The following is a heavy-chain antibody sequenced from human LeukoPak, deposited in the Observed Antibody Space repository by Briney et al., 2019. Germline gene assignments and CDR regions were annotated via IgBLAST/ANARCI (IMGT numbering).Heavy chain of an antibody. D-gene: IGHD5-12*01. CDR3: AREYSGYDGDAFDM. CDR2: SSTSGYTT. CDR1: GFTFSSYS. V-gene: IGHV3-48*04. J-gene: IGHJ3*02. Sequence: GGSLRLSCAASGFTFSSYSMNWVRQAPGKGLEWVSYSSTSGYTTYYADSVKGRFTISRDNARNSLYLQMNSLRAEDTAVYYCAREYSGYDGDAFDMWGQGTMVIVSS.